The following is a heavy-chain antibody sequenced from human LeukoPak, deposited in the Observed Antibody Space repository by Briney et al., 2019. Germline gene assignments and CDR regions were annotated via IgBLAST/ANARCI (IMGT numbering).Heavy chain of an antibody. CDR3: ARAGGYYDSSGYYPLDY. V-gene: IGHV1-69*05. CDR2: IIPIFGTA. CDR1: GGTFISYA. J-gene: IGHJ4*02. D-gene: IGHD3-22*01. Sequence: SVKVSCKASGGTFISYAISWVRQAPGQGLEWMGRIIPIFGTANYAQKFQGRVTITTDESTSTAYMELSSLRSEDTAVYYCARAGGYYDSSGYYPLDYWGQGTLVTVSS.